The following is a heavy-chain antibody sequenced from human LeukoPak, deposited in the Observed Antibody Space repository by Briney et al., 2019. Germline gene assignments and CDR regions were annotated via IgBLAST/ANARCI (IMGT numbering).Heavy chain of an antibody. J-gene: IGHJ4*02. V-gene: IGHV3-74*01. CDR3: ARGIDLVN. Sequence: GGSLRLSCAASGFTFSSYWMHWVRQTPRKGLVWVPRINSDGSSTTYADSVKGRFTISRDNAKNTLYLQMNSLRAEDTAVYYCARGIDLVNWGQGTLVTVSS. CDR2: INSDGSST. CDR1: GFTFSSYW. D-gene: IGHD1-26*01.